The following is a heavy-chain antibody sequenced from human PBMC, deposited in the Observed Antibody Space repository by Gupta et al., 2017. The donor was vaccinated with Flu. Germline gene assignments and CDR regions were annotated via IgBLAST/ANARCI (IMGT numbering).Heavy chain of an antibody. D-gene: IGHD2/OR15-2a*01. CDR3: ARRITYGKTFDY. CDR2: VGYSGNT. J-gene: IGHJ4*02. V-gene: IGHV4-39*01. CDR1: GGSISDTSYY. Sequence: QLQLQESGPGLVKPSETLSLICTVSGGSISDTSYYWGWIRQPPGKGLELIGNVGYSGNTFYNPSLKSRVTISVDTYKNQFSLKLSSVTAADTAVYYCARRITYGKTFDYWGQGSLVTVSS.